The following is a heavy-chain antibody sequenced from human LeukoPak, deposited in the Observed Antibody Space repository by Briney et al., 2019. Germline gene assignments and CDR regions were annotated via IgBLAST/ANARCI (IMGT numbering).Heavy chain of an antibody. D-gene: IGHD6-19*01. CDR2: ISYDGSNK. V-gene: IGHV3-30*18. CDR1: GFTFSSYG. CDR3: AKEGSGWSGVDY. Sequence: GGSLRLSCAASGFTFSSYGMRWVRQAPGKGLEWVAVISYDGSNKYYADSVKGRFTISRDNSKSTLYLQMNSLRAEDTAVYYCAKEGSGWSGVDYWGQGTLVTVSS. J-gene: IGHJ4*02.